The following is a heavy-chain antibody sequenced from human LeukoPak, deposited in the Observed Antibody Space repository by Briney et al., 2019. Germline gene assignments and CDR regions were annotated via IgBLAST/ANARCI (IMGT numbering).Heavy chain of an antibody. J-gene: IGHJ4*02. CDR3: ARRPTKSTYYYDSSGYPVYYFDY. D-gene: IGHD3-22*01. CDR1: CGSFSGYY. V-gene: IGHV4-34*01. Sequence: SETLSLTCAVYCGSFSGYYWSWVRQPPGKGLEWIGYIYHSGSTHYNPSLKSRVTISVDRSKNQFSLKLSSVTAADTAVYYCARRPTKSTYYYDSSGYPVYYFDYWGQGTLVTVSS. CDR2: IYHSGST.